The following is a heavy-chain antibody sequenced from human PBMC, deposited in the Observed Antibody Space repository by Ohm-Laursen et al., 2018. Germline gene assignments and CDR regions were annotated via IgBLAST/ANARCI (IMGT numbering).Heavy chain of an antibody. CDR3: ARPKSRRALDV. CDR1: GFTFADYW. D-gene: IGHD2-2*01. CDR2: INQDGSEN. Sequence: SLRLSCTASGFTFADYWMNWVRRAPGKGLEWVANINQDGSENNYVDSVKGRFTITRDNANNSLYLQMNSLRVEDTAVYYCARPKSRRALDVWGQGTMVTVSS. J-gene: IGHJ3*01. V-gene: IGHV3-7*01.